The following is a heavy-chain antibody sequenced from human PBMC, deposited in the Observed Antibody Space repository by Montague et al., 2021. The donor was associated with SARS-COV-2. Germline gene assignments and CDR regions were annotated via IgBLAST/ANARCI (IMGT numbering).Heavy chain of an antibody. D-gene: IGHD2-21*01. CDR3: ARDRDWDDWCGMDV. J-gene: IGHJ6*02. Sequence: PLRLSCASSGFIFSSYEMNWVRQAPGEGLEWISYISSSGGGSTKHYTDXLKGRFTISRDNAKNSLYLQMNSLRVEDAAIYYCARDRDWDDWCGMDVWGQGTTVTVSS. V-gene: IGHV3-48*03. CDR2: ISSSGGGSTK. CDR1: GFIFSSYE.